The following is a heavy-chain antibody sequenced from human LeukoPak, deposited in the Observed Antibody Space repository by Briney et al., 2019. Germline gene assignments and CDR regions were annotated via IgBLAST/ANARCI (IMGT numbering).Heavy chain of an antibody. CDR1: GFTFDDYG. V-gene: IGHV3-7*04. D-gene: IGHD5-24*01. Sequence: GGSLRLSCAASGFTFDDYGMSWVRQAPGKGLEWVANIKQDGSKKSYVDSVKGRFTISRDNAKNSLYLQMNSLRAEDTAIYYCTRVGYIDEGIDYWGQGTLVTVSS. CDR3: TRVGYIDEGIDY. J-gene: IGHJ4*02. CDR2: IKQDGSKK.